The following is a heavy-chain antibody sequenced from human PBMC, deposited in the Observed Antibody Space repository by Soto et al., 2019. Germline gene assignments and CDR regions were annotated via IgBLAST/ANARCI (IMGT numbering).Heavy chain of an antibody. CDR2: IDPTDSST. Sequence: PGESLKISCKGSGYSSTNYRISWVRQMPGKGQEWMGRIDPTDSSTNYSPSFQGQVSISADKSISTAYLQWSSLKASDSAMYYCGRHVGSAPRSYFCSIEVWGQGIRVTVSS. CDR3: GRHVGSAPRSYFCSIEV. CDR1: GYSSTNYR. J-gene: IGHJ6*02. V-gene: IGHV5-10-1*01. D-gene: IGHD6-25*01.